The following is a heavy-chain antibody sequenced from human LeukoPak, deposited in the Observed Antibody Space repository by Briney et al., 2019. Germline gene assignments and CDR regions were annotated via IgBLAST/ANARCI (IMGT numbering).Heavy chain of an antibody. CDR1: GFTFSSYA. D-gene: IGHD3-10*01. V-gene: IGHV3-23*01. J-gene: IGHJ4*02. Sequence: GGSLRLSCAASGFTFSSYAMSWVRQAPGKGLEWVSVISGSGGSTYYADSVKGRFTISRDNSKNTLYLQMNSLRAEDTAVYYCAKDRAMVRGVTYFDYWGQGTLVTVSS. CDR3: AKDRAMVRGVTYFDY. CDR2: ISGSGGST.